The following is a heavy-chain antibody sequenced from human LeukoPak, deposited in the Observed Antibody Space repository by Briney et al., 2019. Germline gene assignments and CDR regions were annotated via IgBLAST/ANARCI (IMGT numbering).Heavy chain of an antibody. D-gene: IGHD4-17*01. Sequence: SCKASGYTLSGYHMHWVRQAPGKGLEWVAVISYDGSNKYYADSVKGRFTISRDNSKNTLYLQMNSLRAEDTAVYYCASVPTTVTTFEVDPWGQGTLVTVSS. CDR3: ASVPTTVTTFEVDP. CDR1: GYTLSGYH. V-gene: IGHV3-30*04. CDR2: ISYDGSNK. J-gene: IGHJ5*02.